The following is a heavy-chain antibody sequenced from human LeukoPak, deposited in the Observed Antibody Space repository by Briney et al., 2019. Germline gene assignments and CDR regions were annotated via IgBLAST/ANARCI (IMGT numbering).Heavy chain of an antibody. V-gene: IGHV4-39*01. Sequence: SETLSLTCTVSGASLRSSDYYWGWIRQSPGKGLEWIGSFFPRGTNYYNPSLKSRVIISVDTSKNQFSLRLRSVTAADTAVYYCARHDGTGYYNPFDYWGQGTLAIVSS. J-gene: IGHJ4*02. CDR2: FFPRGTN. CDR1: GASLRSSDYY. CDR3: ARHDGTGYYNPFDY. D-gene: IGHD3-9*01.